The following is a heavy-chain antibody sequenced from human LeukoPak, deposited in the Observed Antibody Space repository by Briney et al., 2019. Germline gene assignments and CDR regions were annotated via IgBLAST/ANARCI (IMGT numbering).Heavy chain of an antibody. V-gene: IGHV1-2*02. Sequence: ASVKVSCKASGYTFSGYYIHWARQAPGQGLEWMGWINPNGGGTNYARKFQGRVTMTRATSITTAYMELSRLTSDDTAVYYCARGLPGGFDPWGQGTLVTVSS. J-gene: IGHJ5*02. CDR1: GYTFSGYY. D-gene: IGHD4-11*01. CDR3: ARGLPGGFDP. CDR2: INPNGGGT.